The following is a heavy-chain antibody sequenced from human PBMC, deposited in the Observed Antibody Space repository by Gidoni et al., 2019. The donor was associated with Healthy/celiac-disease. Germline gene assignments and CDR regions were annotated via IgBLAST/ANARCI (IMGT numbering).Heavy chain of an antibody. CDR1: GFTFSSYS. CDR3: ARVRIVGANWFDP. D-gene: IGHD1-26*01. Sequence: EVQLVESGGGLVKPGGSLRLSCAASGFTFSSYSMNWVRQAPGKGLEWVSSISSSGSTIYYADSVKGRFTISRDNAKNSLYLQMNSLRAEDTAVYYCARVRIVGANWFDPWGQGTLVTVSS. J-gene: IGHJ5*02. CDR2: ISSSGSTI. V-gene: IGHV3-21*01.